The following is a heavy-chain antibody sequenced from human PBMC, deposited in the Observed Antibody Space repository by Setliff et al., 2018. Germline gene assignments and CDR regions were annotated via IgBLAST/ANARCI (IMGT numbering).Heavy chain of an antibody. CDR2: ISVYNGNI. Sequence: ASVKVSCKASGYTFTSSGISWVRQAPGQGLEWMGWISVYNGNIFYAQEFQGRVTLTRDTSISTAYMELTGLRYDDTAIYYCARDTLTLGDINIFDYWGQGTLVTLSS. V-gene: IGHV1-18*01. CDR3: ARDTLTLGDINIFDY. D-gene: IGHD3-16*01. CDR1: GYTFTSSG. J-gene: IGHJ4*02.